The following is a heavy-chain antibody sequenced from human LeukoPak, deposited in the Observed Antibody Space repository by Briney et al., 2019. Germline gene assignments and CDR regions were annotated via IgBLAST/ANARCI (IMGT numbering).Heavy chain of an antibody. CDR1: GFTFSSYW. CDR2: INSDGIIT. CDR3: VRDRVDYGDHVFDY. J-gene: IGHJ4*02. Sequence: PGGSLRLSCAASGFTFSSYWMHWVRQAPGKGLVWVSRINSDGIITTYADSVKGRFTISRDNAKNTLYLQMNSLRAEDTAVYYCVRDRVDYGDHVFDYWGQGTLVTVS. D-gene: IGHD4/OR15-4a*01. V-gene: IGHV3-74*01.